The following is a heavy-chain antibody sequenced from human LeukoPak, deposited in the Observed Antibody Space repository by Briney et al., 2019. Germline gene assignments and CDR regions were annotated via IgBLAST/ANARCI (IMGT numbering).Heavy chain of an antibody. Sequence: PSETLSLTCAVYGGSFSGYYWSWLRQPPGKGLEWIGEINHSGSTNYNPPLKSRVTISVDTSKNQFSLKLSSVTAADTAVYYCAGAYQLPYYGMDVWGQGTTVTVSS. J-gene: IGHJ6*02. CDR3: AGAYQLPYYGMDV. CDR1: GGSFSGYY. CDR2: INHSGST. V-gene: IGHV4-34*01. D-gene: IGHD2-2*01.